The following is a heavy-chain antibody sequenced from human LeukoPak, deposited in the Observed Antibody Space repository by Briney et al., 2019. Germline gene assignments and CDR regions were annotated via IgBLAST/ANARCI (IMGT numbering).Heavy chain of an antibody. V-gene: IGHV4-59*01. CDR2: VFYIGST. CDR3: ARVDRGTSGWSLMDV. D-gene: IGHD6-13*01. J-gene: IGHJ6*02. Sequence: SETLSLTCTVSGGSISSYVWTWIRQPPGKGLEWIGDVFYIGSTHSNPSLKSRLTMSVDTSRSQLSLKLSSMTAADTAVYCCARVDRGTSGWSLMDVWGQGTKVTVSS. CDR1: GGSISSYV.